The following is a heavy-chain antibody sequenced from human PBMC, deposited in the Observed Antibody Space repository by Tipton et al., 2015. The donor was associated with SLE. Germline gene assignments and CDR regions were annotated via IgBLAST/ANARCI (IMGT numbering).Heavy chain of an antibody. D-gene: IGHD6-13*01. J-gene: IGHJ4*02. V-gene: IGHV4-34*01. CDR3: ARHRGSSSWYFDY. CDR2: INHSGST. CDR1: GGSFSGYY. Sequence: TLSLTCAVSGGSFSGYYWSWIRQPPGKGLEWIGEINHSGSTNYNPSLKSRVTISVDTSKNQFSLKLSSVTAADTAVYYCARHRGSSSWYFDYWGQGTLVTVSS.